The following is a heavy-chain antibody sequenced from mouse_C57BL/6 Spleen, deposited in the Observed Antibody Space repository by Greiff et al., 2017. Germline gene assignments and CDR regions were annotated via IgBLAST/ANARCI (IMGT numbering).Heavy chain of an antibody. Sequence: QVQLQQPGAELVKPGASVKLSCKASGYTFTSYWMQWVKHRPGQGLEWIGEIDPSDSYTNYNQKFKGKATLTVDTSSSTAYMQRSSLTSEDSAVYYCARGGWSYYFDYWGQGTTLTVSS. J-gene: IGHJ2*01. CDR1: GYTFTSYW. D-gene: IGHD2-3*01. V-gene: IGHV1-50*01. CDR3: ARGGWSYYFDY. CDR2: IDPSDSYT.